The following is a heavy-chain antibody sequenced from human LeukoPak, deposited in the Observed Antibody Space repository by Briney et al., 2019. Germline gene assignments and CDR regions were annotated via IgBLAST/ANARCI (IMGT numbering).Heavy chain of an antibody. D-gene: IGHD4-17*01. CDR1: GFTFSNAW. Sequence: GGSLRLSCAASGFTFSNAWMSWVRQAPGKGLEWVGRIKSKTDGGTTDYAAPVKDRFTISRDDSKNTLYLQMNSLKTEDTAVYYCTTDPVDDYGVDYWGQGTLVTVSS. CDR3: TTDPVDDYGVDY. J-gene: IGHJ4*02. V-gene: IGHV3-15*01. CDR2: IKSKTDGGTT.